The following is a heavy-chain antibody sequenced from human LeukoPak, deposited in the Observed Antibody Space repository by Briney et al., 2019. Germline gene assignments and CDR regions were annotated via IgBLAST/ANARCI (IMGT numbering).Heavy chain of an antibody. CDR1: VYTFTYYY. V-gene: IGHV1-2*02. D-gene: IGHD4-11*01. J-gene: IGHJ4*02. CDR3: ARDRDYSNTERGFDY. Sequence: GASVKVSCKTSVYTFTYYYIHWVRQAPGQGLEWMGCINPNSGETNSAQKFQGRVTMTGDTSISTAYMELRRVTSDDTAVYYCARDRDYSNTERGFDYWGQGTLVTVSS. CDR2: INPNSGET.